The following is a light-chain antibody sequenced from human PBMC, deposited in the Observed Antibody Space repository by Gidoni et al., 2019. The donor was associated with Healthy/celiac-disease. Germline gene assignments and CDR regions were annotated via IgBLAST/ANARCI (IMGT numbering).Light chain of an antibody. CDR1: QSVLYSSNNKNY. CDR2: WAS. CDR3: QQYYSTPRWT. V-gene: IGKV4-1*01. Sequence: DIVMTQSPDSLAVSLGERATIHCKSSQSVLYSSNNKNYLAWYQHEPGQPPKLLIYWASARESGAPDRFSGGGSGTDFTLTISSLQAEDVAVYYCQQYYSTPRWTFGQGTKVEIK. J-gene: IGKJ1*01.